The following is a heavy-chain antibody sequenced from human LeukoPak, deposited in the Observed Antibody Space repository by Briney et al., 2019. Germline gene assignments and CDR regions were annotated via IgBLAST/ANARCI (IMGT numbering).Heavy chain of an antibody. Sequence: SVKVSCKASGGTFSGHAISWVRQVPGQGLEWMGRIIPILGIANYAQKFQGRVTITADKSTSTGYMELSSLRSEDTAVYYCARDRAYYYGSEPPFDYWGQGTLVTVS. CDR2: IIPILGIA. V-gene: IGHV1-69*04. CDR1: GGTFSGHA. D-gene: IGHD3-10*01. CDR3: ARDRAYYYGSEPPFDY. J-gene: IGHJ4*02.